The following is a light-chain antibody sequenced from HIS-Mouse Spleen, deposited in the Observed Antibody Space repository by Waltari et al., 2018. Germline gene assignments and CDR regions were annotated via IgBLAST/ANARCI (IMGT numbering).Light chain of an antibody. CDR1: SSNIGAGYD. J-gene: IGLJ3*02. CDR2: GNS. Sequence: QSVLTQPPSVSGAPGQRVTLSCTGTSSNIGAGYDLHRYHQLPGTAPKLLIYGNSNRPSGVPDRFSGSKSGTSASLAITGLQAEDEADYYCQSYDSSLSGWVFGGGTKLTVL. V-gene: IGLV1-40*01. CDR3: QSYDSSLSGWV.